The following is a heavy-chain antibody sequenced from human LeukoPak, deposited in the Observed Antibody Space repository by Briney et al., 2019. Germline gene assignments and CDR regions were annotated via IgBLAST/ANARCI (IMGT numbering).Heavy chain of an antibody. J-gene: IGHJ4*02. D-gene: IGHD3-22*01. CDR2: INPNSGGT. V-gene: IGHV1-2*04. Sequence: RASVKVSCKASGYTFTGYYMHWVRQAPGQGLEWMGWINPNSGGTNYAQKFQGWVTMTRDTSISTAYMELSRLRSDDTAVYYCARGRKYYYDSSGYYDYWGQGTLVTVSS. CDR1: GYTFTGYY. CDR3: ARGRKYYYDSSGYYDY.